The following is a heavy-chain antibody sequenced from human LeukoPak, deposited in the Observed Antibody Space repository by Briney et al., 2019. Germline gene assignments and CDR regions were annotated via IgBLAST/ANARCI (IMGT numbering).Heavy chain of an antibody. CDR3: ARHGNWNYGRY. Sequence: ASVKVSCKAAGYTVTSYGISWVRQAAGQGLEWRGWISAYNGNTNYAQKLQGRVTMTQDTSTSTAYMELRSLRSDDTAVYYCARHGNWNYGRYWGQGTLVTVSS. V-gene: IGHV1-18*01. D-gene: IGHD1-7*01. CDR1: GYTVTSYG. CDR2: ISAYNGNT. J-gene: IGHJ4*02.